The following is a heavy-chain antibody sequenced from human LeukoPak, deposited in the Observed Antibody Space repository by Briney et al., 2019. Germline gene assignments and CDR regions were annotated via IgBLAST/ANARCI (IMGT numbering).Heavy chain of an antibody. D-gene: IGHD3-9*01. Sequence: GGSLRLSCAASGFTFSTSAMNWVRQVPGKGLEWVSSIDYDSSHIYYAASVRGRFTISRDNARDSVYLQMDSLRVEDTAVYYCTRDPLRYLRVGHYDYWGQGTLVAISS. V-gene: IGHV3-21*01. CDR3: TRDPLRYLRVGHYDY. CDR1: GFTFSTSA. J-gene: IGHJ4*02. CDR2: IDYDSSHI.